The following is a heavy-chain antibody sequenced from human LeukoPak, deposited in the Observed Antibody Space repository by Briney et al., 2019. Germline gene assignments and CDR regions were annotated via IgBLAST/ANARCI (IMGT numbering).Heavy chain of an antibody. CDR1: GYTFTGYY. CDR3: AGDYYDSSGGFDY. Sequence: ASVKVSCKASGYTFTGYYMHWVRQAPGQGREWMGWINPNSGGTNYAQKFQIRVTMTMDTSISTAYMELSRLRSDDTAVYYCAGDYYDSSGGFDYWGQGTLVTVS. V-gene: IGHV1-2*02. CDR2: INPNSGGT. D-gene: IGHD3-22*01. J-gene: IGHJ4*02.